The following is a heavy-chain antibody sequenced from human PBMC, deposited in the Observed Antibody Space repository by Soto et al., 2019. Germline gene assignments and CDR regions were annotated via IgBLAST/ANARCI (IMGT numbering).Heavy chain of an antibody. CDR2: IYYSGST. J-gene: IGHJ4*02. D-gene: IGHD2-2*02. CDR1: GCSISSYY. V-gene: IGHV4-59*08. Sequence: SETLSLTCTVSGCSISSYYWSWIRQPPGKGLEWIGYIYYSGSTNYSPSLRSRVTISVDTSKNQFSVKLSSVTAADTAVYYCARLQYPPLRADYWGQGTLVTVSS. CDR3: ARLQYPPLRADY.